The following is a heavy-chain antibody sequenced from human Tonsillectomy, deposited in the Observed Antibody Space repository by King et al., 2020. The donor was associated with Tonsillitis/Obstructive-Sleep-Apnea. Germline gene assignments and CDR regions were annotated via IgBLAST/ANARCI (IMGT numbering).Heavy chain of an antibody. Sequence: VQLVESGAEVKKPGASVKVSCKASGYTFTSYGISWVRQAPGQGLEWMGWISAYNGNTNYAKKLQGRVTMTTETSTSTAYMELRSLRSDDTAVYYCVRELKSAYGQRNYGMDVGGQGTTVTVSS. CDR2: ISAYNGNT. J-gene: IGHJ6*02. D-gene: IGHD3-10*01. CDR1: GYTFTSYG. V-gene: IGHV1-18*01. CDR3: VRELKSAYGQRNYGMDV.